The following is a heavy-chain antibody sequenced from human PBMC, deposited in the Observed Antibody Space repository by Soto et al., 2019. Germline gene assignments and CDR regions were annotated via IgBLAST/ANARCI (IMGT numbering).Heavy chain of an antibody. J-gene: IGHJ4*02. Sequence: ETLSLTCSVSGGSSGDYYWTLIRQPPGKGLEWIGYIYDSGSTNYNPSLKSRVTISVDTSKNQFSLKLSSVTAADTAVYYCARHGDSSSWSYFDSWGQGSLVTVSS. CDR2: IYDSGST. CDR3: ARHGDSSSWSYFDS. V-gene: IGHV4-59*08. CDR1: GGSSGDYY. D-gene: IGHD6-13*01.